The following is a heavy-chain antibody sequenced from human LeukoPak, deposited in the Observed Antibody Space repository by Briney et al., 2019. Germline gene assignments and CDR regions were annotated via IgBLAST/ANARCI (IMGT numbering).Heavy chain of an antibody. CDR2: ISGSGGST. CDR1: GFTFSSYA. J-gene: IGHJ4*02. D-gene: IGHD6-13*01. V-gene: IGHV3-23*01. Sequence: GGSLRLSCAASGFTFSSYAMSWVRQAPGKGLEWVSTISGSGGSTYYADSVKGRFTISRDNSKSTLYLQMNSLRAEDAAVYYCAKTPAAAGTRRSYYFDYWGQGTLVTVSS. CDR3: AKTPAAAGTRRSYYFDY.